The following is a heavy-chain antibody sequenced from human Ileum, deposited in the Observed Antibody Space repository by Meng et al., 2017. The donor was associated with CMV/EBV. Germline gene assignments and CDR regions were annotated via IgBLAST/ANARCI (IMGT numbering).Heavy chain of an antibody. Sequence: GPLRLSCTVSGGSISSYYWSCIRQPPGKGLEWIGYIYYSGSTNYNPSLKSRVTISVDTSKNQFSLKLSSVTAADTAVYYCARDGSSSGIDYWGQGTLVTVSS. CDR3: ARDGSSSGIDY. D-gene: IGHD6-6*01. J-gene: IGHJ4*02. V-gene: IGHV4-59*01. CDR1: GGSISSYY. CDR2: IYYSGST.